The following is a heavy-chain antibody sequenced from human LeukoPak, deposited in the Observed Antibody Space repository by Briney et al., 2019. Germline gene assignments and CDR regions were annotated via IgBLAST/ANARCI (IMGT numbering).Heavy chain of an antibody. CDR3: ARAARGYSGYDIDY. CDR2: ISSSSSYI. Sequence: GGSLRLSCAASGFTFSSYSMNWVRQAPGKGLEWVSSISSSSSYIYYADSVKGRFIISRDNAKNSLYLQMNSLRAEDTAVYYCARAARGYSGYDIDYWGQGTLVTVSS. J-gene: IGHJ4*02. V-gene: IGHV3-21*01. D-gene: IGHD5-12*01. CDR1: GFTFSSYS.